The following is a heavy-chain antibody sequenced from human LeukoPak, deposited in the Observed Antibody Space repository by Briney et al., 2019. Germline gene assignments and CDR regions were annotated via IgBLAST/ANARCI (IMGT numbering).Heavy chain of an antibody. Sequence: GSLRPSCAASGFTFSSYWMSWVRQAPGKGLEWVANIKQDGSEKYYVDSVKGRFTISRDNAKNSLYLQMNSLRAEDTAVYYCARASSYDFWSGYYYFDYWGQGTLVSVSS. CDR1: GFTFSSYW. CDR2: IKQDGSEK. CDR3: ARASSYDFWSGYYYFDY. V-gene: IGHV3-7*01. J-gene: IGHJ4*02. D-gene: IGHD3-3*01.